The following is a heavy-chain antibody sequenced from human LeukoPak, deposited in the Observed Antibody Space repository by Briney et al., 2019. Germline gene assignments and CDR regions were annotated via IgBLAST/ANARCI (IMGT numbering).Heavy chain of an antibody. D-gene: IGHD3-10*01. J-gene: IGHJ4*02. Sequence: GKSLRLSCAASGFTFSSYWMTWVRQAPGKGLEWVANINPDASATYHVDSVKGRFTISRDNAKNSLYLQMISLRAEDTAMYYCARTSWFGVDYWGQGTLVTVSS. V-gene: IGHV3-7*05. CDR1: GFTFSSYW. CDR3: ARTSWFGVDY. CDR2: INPDASAT.